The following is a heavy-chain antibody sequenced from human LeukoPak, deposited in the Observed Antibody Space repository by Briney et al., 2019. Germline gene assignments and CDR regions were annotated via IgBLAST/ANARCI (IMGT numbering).Heavy chain of an antibody. CDR1: GFTFSSYG. D-gene: IGHD3-10*01. V-gene: IGHV3-33*01. CDR2: IWYDGSNK. J-gene: IGHJ6*02. CDR3: ARGDYYGSGSYLGYYYYYYGMNV. Sequence: GRSLRLSCAASGFTFSSYGMHWVRQAPGKGLEWVAVIWYDGSNKYYADSGKGRFTISRDNSKNTLYLQMNSLRAEDTAVYYCARGDYYGSGSYLGYYYYYYGMNVWGQGTTVTVSS.